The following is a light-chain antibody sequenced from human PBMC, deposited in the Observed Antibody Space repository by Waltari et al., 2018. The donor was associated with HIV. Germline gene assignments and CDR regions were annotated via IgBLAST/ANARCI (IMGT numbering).Light chain of an antibody. CDR1: SSDLGSHNL. V-gene: IGLV2-23*01. CDR3: WSYAGSTPYVL. Sequence: QSALTQPASVSGSPGQSITISCTGTSSDLGSHNLVSWYQQHPGKTPYLIIYEGTKRPSGISQRFSGSKSGNTASLTISGLQADDEADYFCWSYAGSTPYVLLGGGTKLTVL. J-gene: IGLJ2*01. CDR2: EGT.